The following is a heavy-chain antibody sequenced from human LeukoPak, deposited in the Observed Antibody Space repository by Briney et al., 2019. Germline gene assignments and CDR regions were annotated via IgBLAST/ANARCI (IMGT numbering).Heavy chain of an antibody. CDR2: TNPSSGGT. J-gene: IGHJ4*02. CDR1: GYTFTGYF. D-gene: IGHD3-3*02. CDR3: ARVSSIWTDY. V-gene: IGHV1-2*02. Sequence: ASVKVSCKASGYTFTGYFLHWIRQAPGQGLEWMGWTNPSSGGTEYAQRFQGRVTMTRDTSISTAYMELSRLTSDDTAVYYCARVSSIWTDYWGQGTLVTVSS.